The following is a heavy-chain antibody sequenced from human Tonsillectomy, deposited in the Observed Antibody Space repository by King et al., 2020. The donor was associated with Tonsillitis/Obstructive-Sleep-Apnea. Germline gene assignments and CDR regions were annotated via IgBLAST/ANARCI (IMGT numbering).Heavy chain of an antibody. CDR2: ISYDGSNK. V-gene: IGHV3-30-3*01. J-gene: IGHJ3*02. D-gene: IGHD1-26*01. CDR1: GFTFSSYA. CDR3: AIDEGLLSAFDI. Sequence: VQLVESGGGVVQPGRSLRLSCAASGFTFSSYAMHWVRQAPGKGLEWVAVISYDGSNKYNADSVKGRFTISRDNSKNTLYLQMNSLRAEDTAVYYCAIDEGLLSAFDIWGQGTMVTVSS.